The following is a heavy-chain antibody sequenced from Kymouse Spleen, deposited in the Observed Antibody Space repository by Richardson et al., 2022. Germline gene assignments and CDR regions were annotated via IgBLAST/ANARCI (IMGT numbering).Heavy chain of an antibody. CDR1: GGSFSGYY. J-gene: IGHJ5*02. CDR2: INHSGST. CDR3: ARGYSYGYRNWFDP. V-gene: IGHV4-34*01. Sequence: QVQLQQWGAGLLKPSETLSLTCAVYGGSFSGYYWSWIRQPPGKGLEWIGEINHSGSTNYNPSLKSRVTISVDTSKNQFSLKLSSVTAADTAVYYCARGYSYGYRNWFDPWGQGTLVTVSS. D-gene: IGHD5-18,IGHD5-18*01.